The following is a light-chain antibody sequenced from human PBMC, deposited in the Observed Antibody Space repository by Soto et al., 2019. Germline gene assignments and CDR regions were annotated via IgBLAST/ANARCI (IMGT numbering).Light chain of an antibody. V-gene: IGKV1-5*03. CDR2: KAS. CDR1: QSISNW. CDR3: QQYDSYWT. J-gene: IGKJ1*01. Sequence: DIQMTQSPSTLSASVGDRVTISCRASQSISNWLAWYQQKPGKAPKLLIYKASSLESGVPSRFNGSGSGTEFTLTISSLQPEDFATYYCQQYDSYWTFDQGTKVEI.